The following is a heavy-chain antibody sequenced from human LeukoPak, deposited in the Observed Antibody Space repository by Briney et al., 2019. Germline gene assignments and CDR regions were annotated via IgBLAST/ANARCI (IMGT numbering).Heavy chain of an antibody. D-gene: IGHD3-10*01. V-gene: IGHV4-61*10. CDR1: GGSVSSGTYY. Sequence: KPSETLSLTCTVSGGSVSSGTYYWNWMRQPAGKGLEWIGRIFPGGNTYFNPSLKSRVTISVDTSKNQFSLKLRSVTAADTALYYCARGVGYYYGSGSDYNRYCYMDVWGKGTTVTVSS. CDR3: ARGVGYYYGSGSDYNRYCYMDV. J-gene: IGHJ6*03. CDR2: IFPGGNT.